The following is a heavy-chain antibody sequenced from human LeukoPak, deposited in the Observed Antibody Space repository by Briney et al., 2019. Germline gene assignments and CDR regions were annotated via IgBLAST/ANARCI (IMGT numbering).Heavy chain of an antibody. Sequence: SPSETLSLTCTVSGGSISSYYWSWIRQPPGKGLEWIGSIYYSGSTYYNPSLKSRVTISVDTSKNQFSLKLSSVTAADTAVYYCASGTPGRGDYWGQGTLVTVSS. CDR2: IYYSGST. V-gene: IGHV4-39*01. J-gene: IGHJ4*02. CDR1: GGSISSYY. CDR3: ASGTPGRGDY.